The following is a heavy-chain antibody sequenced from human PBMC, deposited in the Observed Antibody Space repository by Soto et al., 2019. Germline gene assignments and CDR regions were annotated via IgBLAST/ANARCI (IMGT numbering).Heavy chain of an antibody. Sequence: QVQLVQSGAEVMKPGSSVKVSCMPSGGAFSTYPLSWVRQAPGQGLEWMGRIVPVLGVPNYSHRFQGRVTMTADKDTNTAYLELSSLRFEDTAVYYCGRDRYAYGSGSTIDNWGQGTLVTVSS. CDR2: IVPVLGVP. D-gene: IGHD3-10*01. CDR3: GRDRYAYGSGSTIDN. CDR1: GGAFSTYP. V-gene: IGHV1-69*04. J-gene: IGHJ4*02.